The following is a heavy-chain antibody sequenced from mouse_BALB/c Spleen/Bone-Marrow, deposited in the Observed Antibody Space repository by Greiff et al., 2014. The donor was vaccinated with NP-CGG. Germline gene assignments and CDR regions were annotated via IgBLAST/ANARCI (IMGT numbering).Heavy chain of an antibody. Sequence: VQLQQSGAELARPGASVKLSCKASGYTFTSYWMQWVKQRPGQGLEWIGTIYPGDGDTRYTQKFKGKATLTADKSSTTAYMQLSSLASEDSAVYYCARNYCVGSSWSAMDYWGQGTSVTVSS. V-gene: IGHV1-87*01. D-gene: IGHD1-1*01. CDR2: IYPGDGDT. CDR3: ARNYCVGSSWSAMDY. J-gene: IGHJ4*01. CDR1: GYTFTSYW.